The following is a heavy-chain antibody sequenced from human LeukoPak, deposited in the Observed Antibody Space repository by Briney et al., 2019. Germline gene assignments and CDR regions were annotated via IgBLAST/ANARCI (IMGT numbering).Heavy chain of an antibody. V-gene: IGHV3-23*01. CDR3: AKGYYYDSSGYYPFDY. Sequence: GGSLRLSCAASGFTFSSYAMSWVRQAPGKGLEWVSAISGSGGSTYYADSVKGRFTITRDSSKNTLYLQMNSLRAKDTAVYYCAKGYYYDSSGYYPFDYWGQGTLVTVSS. D-gene: IGHD3-22*01. CDR1: GFTFSSYA. CDR2: ISGSGGST. J-gene: IGHJ4*02.